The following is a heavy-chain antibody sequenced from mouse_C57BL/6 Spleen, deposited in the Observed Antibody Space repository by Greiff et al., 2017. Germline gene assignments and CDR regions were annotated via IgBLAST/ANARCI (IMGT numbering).Heavy chain of an antibody. CDR3: ARKFVNYYGSSYRYYFDY. Sequence: QVQLQQPGAELVKPGASVKMSCKASGYTFTSYWITWVKQRPGQGLEWIGDIYPGSGSTNYNEKFKSKATLTVDTSSSTAYMQLSSLTSEDSAVYYCARKFVNYYGSSYRYYFDYWGQGTTLTVSS. D-gene: IGHD1-1*01. CDR2: IYPGSGST. V-gene: IGHV1-55*01. J-gene: IGHJ2*01. CDR1: GYTFTSYW.